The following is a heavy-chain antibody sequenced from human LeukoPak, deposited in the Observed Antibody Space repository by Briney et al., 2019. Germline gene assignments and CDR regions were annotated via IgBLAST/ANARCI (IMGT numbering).Heavy chain of an antibody. D-gene: IGHD4-23*01. Sequence: PGGSLRLSCAASGFTFSSYAMSWVRQAPGKGLEWVTSISSSSSYIYYADSVKGRFTISRDNANNSLFLQMNSLRAEDTSVYYCATSDYGGLDYWGQGTLVTVSS. V-gene: IGHV3-21*01. CDR3: ATSDYGGLDY. CDR2: ISSSSSYI. CDR1: GFTFSSYA. J-gene: IGHJ4*02.